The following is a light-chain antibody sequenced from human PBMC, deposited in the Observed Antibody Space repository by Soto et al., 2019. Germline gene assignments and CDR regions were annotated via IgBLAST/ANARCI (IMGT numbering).Light chain of an antibody. V-gene: IGKV3-15*01. Sequence: EIVVTQSPGILSVSPGDRATLSCRASQSVSTNLAWYQRKPGQAPTVLIYAAYTRATGIPARFTGSGSGTDFTLAISSLQSEDFAVYYCQEYSKWPLFTFGPGTRVDIK. CDR3: QEYSKWPLFT. CDR1: QSVSTN. CDR2: AAY. J-gene: IGKJ3*01.